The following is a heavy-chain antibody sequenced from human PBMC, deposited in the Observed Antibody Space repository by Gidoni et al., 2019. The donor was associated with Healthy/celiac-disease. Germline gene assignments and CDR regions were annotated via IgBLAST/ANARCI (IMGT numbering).Heavy chain of an antibody. V-gene: IGHV3-23*01. Sequence: EVQLLESGGGLVQPGGSLRLSCAASGFTFSRYAMRWVRQAPGKGLEWVSALSGSGGSTYYADSVKGRFTISRDNSKNTLYLQMNSLRAEDTAVYYCAKDRIAARFPRTNWFDPWGQGTLVTVSS. J-gene: IGHJ5*02. D-gene: IGHD6-6*01. CDR1: GFTFSRYA. CDR3: AKDRIAARFPRTNWFDP. CDR2: LSGSGGST.